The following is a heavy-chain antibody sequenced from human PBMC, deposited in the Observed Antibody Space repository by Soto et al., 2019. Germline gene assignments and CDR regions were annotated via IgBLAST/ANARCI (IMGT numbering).Heavy chain of an antibody. Sequence: EVQLVESGGGLVQPGRSLRLSCAASGFTFGDYAMHWVRQAPGKGLQWVSGLSWNSANIGYADSVKGRFTISRDNAKNSLYLQMNSLRVEDTALYYCAIFRTVATPLDSWGQGTLVTVSS. CDR3: AIFRTVATPLDS. CDR2: LSWNSANI. J-gene: IGHJ4*02. CDR1: GFTFGDYA. D-gene: IGHD4-17*01. V-gene: IGHV3-9*01.